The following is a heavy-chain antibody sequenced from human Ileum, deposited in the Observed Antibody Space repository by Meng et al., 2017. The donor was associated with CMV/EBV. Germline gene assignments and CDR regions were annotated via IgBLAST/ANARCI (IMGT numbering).Heavy chain of an antibody. J-gene: IGHJ5*01. CDR1: GYTLTADF. CDR2: INSNSGTT. V-gene: IGHV1-2*02. D-gene: IGHD6-6*01. CDR3: VSYIGSSYWFGP. Sequence: GESLKISCKASGYTLTADFMFWVRQAPGQGLEWMGWINSNSGTTNYAQKFQGRVTMTWDTSISAVYMDLSSLRSDDTAVYYCVSYIGSSYWFGPWGQGNRV.